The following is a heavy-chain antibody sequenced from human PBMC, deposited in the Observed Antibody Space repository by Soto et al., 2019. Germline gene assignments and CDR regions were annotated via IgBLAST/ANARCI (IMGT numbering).Heavy chain of an antibody. CDR2: IYNSATT. Sequence: PSETLSLTCSVSGDSISNLDYFWAWIRQHPGQALEYIGYIYNSATTYYNPSFKSRVAISVDTSKNQFSLNVTSVTAADTAVYFCARGRYCLTGRCFPNWFDSWGQGALVTVSS. V-gene: IGHV4-30-4*01. D-gene: IGHD7-27*01. J-gene: IGHJ5*01. CDR1: GDSISNLDYF. CDR3: ARGRYCLTGRCFPNWFDS.